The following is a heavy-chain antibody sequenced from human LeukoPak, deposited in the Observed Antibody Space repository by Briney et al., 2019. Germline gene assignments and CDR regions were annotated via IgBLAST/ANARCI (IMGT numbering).Heavy chain of an antibody. CDR1: GGSISSSSYY. Sequence: SETLSLTCTVSGGSISSSSYYWGWIRQPPGKGLEWIGSIYYSGSTYYNPSLKSRVTISVDTSKNQFSLKLSSVTAADTAVYYCARGGPGAAGTVYWGQGTLVTVSS. CDR3: ARGGPGAAGTVY. CDR2: IYYSGST. J-gene: IGHJ4*02. D-gene: IGHD6-13*01. V-gene: IGHV4-39*07.